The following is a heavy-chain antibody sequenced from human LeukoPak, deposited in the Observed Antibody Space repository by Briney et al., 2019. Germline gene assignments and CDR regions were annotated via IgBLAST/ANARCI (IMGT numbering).Heavy chain of an antibody. J-gene: IGHJ4*02. D-gene: IGHD3-16*02. CDR3: ARERTFGGVISY. Sequence: SETLSLTCTVSGSSISSYYWSWIRQPPGKGLECIGYIYYSGSTNYNPSLKSRVTISLDTSKNQFPLKLSSVTAADTAVYYCARERTFGGVISYWGQGTLVTVSS. CDR1: GSSISSYY. CDR2: IYYSGST. V-gene: IGHV4-59*01.